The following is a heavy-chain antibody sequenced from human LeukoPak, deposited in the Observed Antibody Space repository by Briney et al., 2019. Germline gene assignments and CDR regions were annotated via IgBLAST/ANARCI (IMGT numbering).Heavy chain of an antibody. D-gene: IGHD4-23*01. V-gene: IGHV4-59*01. CDR2: IYYSGST. Sequence: SETLSLTCTVSGGSISSYYWSWIRRPPGKGLEWIGYIYYSGSTNYNPSLKSRVTISVDTSKNQFSLKLSSVTAADTAVYYCARVPTMVVTDDAFDIWGQGTMVTVSS. CDR3: ARVPTMVVTDDAFDI. J-gene: IGHJ3*02. CDR1: GGSISSYY.